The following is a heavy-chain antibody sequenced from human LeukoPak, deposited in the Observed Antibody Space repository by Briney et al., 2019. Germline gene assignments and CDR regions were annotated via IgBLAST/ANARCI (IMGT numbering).Heavy chain of an antibody. Sequence: ASVKVSCKASGYTFTTYDINWVRQATGQGLEWMGWMNPNSGNTGYAQNFQGRVTITRNTSISTAYMELSSLRSEDTAVYYCARTLYVWGSYRYNWFDPWGQGTLVTVSS. V-gene: IGHV1-8*03. D-gene: IGHD3-16*02. CDR3: ARTLYVWGSYRYNWFDP. CDR1: GYTFTTYD. CDR2: MNPNSGNT. J-gene: IGHJ5*02.